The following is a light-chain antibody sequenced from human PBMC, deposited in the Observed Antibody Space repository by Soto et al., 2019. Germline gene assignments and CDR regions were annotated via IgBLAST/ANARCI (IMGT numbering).Light chain of an antibody. V-gene: IGLV1-40*01. Sequence: QSVLTQPRSVSGAPGQRVTISCTGSSSNIGADYDVHWYQQLPGTAPKLLIFGDTNRPSGVPDRFSGSKSGTSASLAITGLQADDEADYYCQSYDSSLSGLVFGGGTKVTVL. CDR1: SSNIGADYD. CDR2: GDT. CDR3: QSYDSSLSGLV. J-gene: IGLJ2*01.